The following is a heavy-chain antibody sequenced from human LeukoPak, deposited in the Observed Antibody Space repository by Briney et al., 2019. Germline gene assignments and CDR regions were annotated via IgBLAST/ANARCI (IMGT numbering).Heavy chain of an antibody. V-gene: IGHV3-23*01. Sequence: PGGSLRLSCAASGFTFSSYAMSWVRQAPGKGLEWVSAISGSGGSTYYADSAKGRFTISRDNSKNTLYLQMNSLRAEDTAVYYCAKAAHYCYYYYMDVWGKGTTVTVSS. J-gene: IGHJ6*03. CDR1: GFTFSSYA. CDR2: ISGSGGST. CDR3: AKAAHYCYYYYMDV.